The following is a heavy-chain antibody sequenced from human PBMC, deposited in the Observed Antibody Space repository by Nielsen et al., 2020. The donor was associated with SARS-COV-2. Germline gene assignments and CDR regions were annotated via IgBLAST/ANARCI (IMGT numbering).Heavy chain of an antibody. CDR1: GFTFSSYA. V-gene: IGHV3-23*01. D-gene: IGHD3-16*01. J-gene: IGHJ3*02. CDR3: AKHLLGHDAFDI. CDR2: ISGSGGST. Sequence: GESLTISCAASGFTFSSYAMSWVRQAPGKGLEWVSAISGSGGSTYYADSVKGRFTISRDNSKNTLYLQMNSLRAEDTAVYYCAKHLLGHDAFDIWGQGTMVTVSS.